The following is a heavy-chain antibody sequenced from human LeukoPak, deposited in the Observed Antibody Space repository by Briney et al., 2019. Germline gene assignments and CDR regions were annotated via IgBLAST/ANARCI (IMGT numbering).Heavy chain of an antibody. CDR1: GYTFTGYY. V-gene: IGHV1-2*02. J-gene: IGHJ4*02. CDR2: INPNSGGT. D-gene: IGHD3-3*01. Sequence: ASVKVSCKASGYTFTGYYMHWVRQAPGQGLEWVGWINPNSGGTNYAQKLQGRVTMTRDTSISTAYMELSRPRSDDTAVYYCARDLRDFWSGYGSYFDYWGQGTLVTVSS. CDR3: ARDLRDFWSGYGSYFDY.